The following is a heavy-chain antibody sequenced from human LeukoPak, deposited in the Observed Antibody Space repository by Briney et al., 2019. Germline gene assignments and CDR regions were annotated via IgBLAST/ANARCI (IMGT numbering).Heavy chain of an antibody. CDR3: ARGPPRGKYYYMDV. J-gene: IGHJ6*03. CDR1: GFTFSNYD. D-gene: IGHD1-1*01. V-gene: IGHV3-13*01. Sequence: GESLRLSCAASGFTFSNYDMHWGRQATGKGLEWVSAFHTAGDTHYSGSVKGRFATSRENAKDSFYLQMNSLTAGDTAVYYCARGPPRGKYYYMDVWGKGTTVTVSS. CDR2: FHTAGDT.